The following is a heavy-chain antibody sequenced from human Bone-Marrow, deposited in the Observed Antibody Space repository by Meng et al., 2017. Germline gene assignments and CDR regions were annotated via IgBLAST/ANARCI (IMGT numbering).Heavy chain of an antibody. J-gene: IGHJ1*01. V-gene: IGHV1-3*01. CDR3: ARDLDGDYGEYFQH. CDR1: GYTFTSYA. CDR2: INAGNGNT. D-gene: IGHD4-17*01. Sequence: QVQLVQSGAEVKKPGASVKVSCKASGYTFTSYAMHWVRQAPGQRLEWMGWINAGNGNTKYSQKFQGRVTITRDTSASTAYMELSSLRSEDTAVYYCARDLDGDYGEYFQHWGQGTLVTVSS.